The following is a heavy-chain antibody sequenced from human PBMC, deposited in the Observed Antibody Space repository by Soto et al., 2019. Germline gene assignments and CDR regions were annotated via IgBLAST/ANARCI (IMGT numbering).Heavy chain of an antibody. CDR2: INSDGSST. CDR1: GFTFSSYW. Sequence: GGSLRLSRAASGFTFSSYWMHWVRQAPGKGLVWVSRINSDGSSTSYADSVKGRFTISRDNAKNTLYLQMNSLRAEDTAVYYCARGEDGYNFLNWGQGTLVTVSS. V-gene: IGHV3-74*01. D-gene: IGHD5-12*01. J-gene: IGHJ4*02. CDR3: ARGEDGYNFLN.